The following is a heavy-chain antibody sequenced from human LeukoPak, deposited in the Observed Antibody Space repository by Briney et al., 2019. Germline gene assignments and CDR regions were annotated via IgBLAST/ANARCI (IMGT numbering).Heavy chain of an antibody. CDR3: AREEHEYGDYTPDY. CDR1: GYNFINFG. D-gene: IGHD4-17*01. Sequence: ASVKVSCKASGYNFINFGIIWVRQAPGQGLEWMGWISPYNDNTNYAQRVQGRVAMTTDTSTRTVYMELRSLTSDDTAVYYCAREEHEYGDYTPDYWGQGTPVTVSS. CDR2: ISPYNDNT. J-gene: IGHJ4*02. V-gene: IGHV1-18*01.